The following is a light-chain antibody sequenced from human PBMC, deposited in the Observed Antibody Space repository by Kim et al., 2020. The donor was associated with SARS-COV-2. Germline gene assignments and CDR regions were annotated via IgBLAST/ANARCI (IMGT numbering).Light chain of an antibody. CDR1: RSVDSY. CDR2: DAS. V-gene: IGKV3-11*01. CDR3: QQRSNWPLT. J-gene: IGKJ4*01. Sequence: LSPGERATLSCGASRSVDSYLAWYQQKPGQAPRLLIYDASNGATGIPARFSGSGSGTDFTLTISSLEPEDFAIYFCQQRSNWPLTFGGGTKVDIK.